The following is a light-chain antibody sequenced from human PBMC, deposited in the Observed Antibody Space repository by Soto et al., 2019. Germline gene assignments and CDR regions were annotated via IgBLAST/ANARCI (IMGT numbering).Light chain of an antibody. CDR1: QSVGSN. V-gene: IGKV3-15*01. CDR2: GAS. CDR3: QQYFNWPYT. J-gene: IGKJ2*01. Sequence: EIVMTQSPATLSVSPGERATLSCRASQSVGSNLAWYQQKPGQAPRLLIYGASMRATDIPARFSGSGSGTEFTLTISSLQSEDFAVYHCQQYFNWPYTFGQGTKLEIK.